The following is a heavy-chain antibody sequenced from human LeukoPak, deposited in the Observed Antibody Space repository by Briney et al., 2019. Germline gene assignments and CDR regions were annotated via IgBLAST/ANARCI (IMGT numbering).Heavy chain of an antibody. CDR3: AREATWTGTPYYFDY. J-gene: IGHJ4*02. CDR2: IYTSENT. CDR1: GGSISNYF. Sequence: PSETLSLTCTVSGGSISNYFWSWIRQPAGKGLEWIGRIYTSENTNYNPSFKSRVTVSVDTSKNQFSLRLSSVTAADTAVYYCAREATWTGTPYYFDYWGQGTLVTVSS. D-gene: IGHD3/OR15-3a*01. V-gene: IGHV4-4*07.